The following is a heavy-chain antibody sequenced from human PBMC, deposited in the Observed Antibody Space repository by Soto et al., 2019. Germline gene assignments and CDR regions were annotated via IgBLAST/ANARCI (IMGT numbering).Heavy chain of an antibody. Sequence: GGSLRLSCAISGFSVSSNYLSWVRQAPGKGLEWVSVHYSGGSTYYADSVQGRFTISRDKSNNTLYLQMRRVRAEDTAVYFCARHRHPRGTVGATSPLDPWGQGTQVTV. V-gene: IGHV3-53*01. CDR3: ARHRHPRGTVGATSPLDP. D-gene: IGHD1-26*01. CDR1: GFSVSSNY. CDR2: HYSGGST. J-gene: IGHJ5*02.